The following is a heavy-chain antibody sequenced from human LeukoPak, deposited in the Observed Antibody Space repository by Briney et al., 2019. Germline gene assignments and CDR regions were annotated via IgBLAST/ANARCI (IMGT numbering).Heavy chain of an antibody. CDR3: AKDKGGRLQSTRVNSFDY. V-gene: IGHV3-23*01. CDR2: ISPSGGTT. Sequence: GASLRLSCAASGFNFNNYAMVWVRQAPGKGLEWVSSISPSGGTTYYTDSVKGRFTTSRDNSKNTLYLQMNSLRAEDTAVYYCAKDKGGRLQSTRVNSFDYWGQGTLVTVSS. J-gene: IGHJ4*02. D-gene: IGHD5-24*01. CDR1: GFNFNNYA.